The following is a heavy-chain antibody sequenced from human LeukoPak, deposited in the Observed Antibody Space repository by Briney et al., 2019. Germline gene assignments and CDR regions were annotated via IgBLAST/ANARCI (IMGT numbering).Heavy chain of an antibody. CDR2: INLNSGGT. Sequence: GASVKVSCKASGYTFTGYFIQWVRQAPGQGLEWMGRINLNSGGTYYAQNFQGRVTMTRDTSISTAYVELSRLTSDDTAMYYCARDLSSTSNWEFDFWGQGTLVTVSS. CDR1: GYTFTGYF. D-gene: IGHD1-26*01. CDR3: ARDLSSTSNWEFDF. J-gene: IGHJ4*02. V-gene: IGHV1-2*06.